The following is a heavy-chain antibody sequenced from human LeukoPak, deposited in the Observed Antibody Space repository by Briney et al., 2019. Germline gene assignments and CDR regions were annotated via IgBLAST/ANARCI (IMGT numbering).Heavy chain of an antibody. D-gene: IGHD3-22*01. CDR2: INPNSGGR. Sequence: GASVKVSCKASGYTFTGYYMHWVRQAPGQGLEWMGWINPNSGGRNYAQKFQGRVTMTRDTSISTAYMELSRLRSDDTAVYYCARGSSKYYYDSSGYPFDYWGQGTLVTVSS. CDR3: ARGSSKYYYDSSGYPFDY. CDR1: GYTFTGYY. V-gene: IGHV1-2*02. J-gene: IGHJ4*02.